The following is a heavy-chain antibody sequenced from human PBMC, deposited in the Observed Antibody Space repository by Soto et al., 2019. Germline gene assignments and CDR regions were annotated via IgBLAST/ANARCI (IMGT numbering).Heavy chain of an antibody. D-gene: IGHD2-15*01. J-gene: IGHJ4*02. CDR1: GFTFSSYA. V-gene: IGHV3-23*01. CDR2: ISGSGGST. Sequence: GGSLRLSCAASGFTFSSYAMSWVRQAPGKGLEWVSAISGSGGSTYYADSVKGRFTISRDNSKNTLYLQMNSLRAEDTAVYYCAKHLRNPVYCSGGSCYPLPYVDYWGQGTLVTVSS. CDR3: AKHLRNPVYCSGGSCYPLPYVDY.